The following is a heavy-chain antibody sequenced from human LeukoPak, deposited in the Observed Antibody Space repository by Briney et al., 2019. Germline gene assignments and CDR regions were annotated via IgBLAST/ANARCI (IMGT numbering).Heavy chain of an antibody. CDR3: AKAYWNEYYFDY. D-gene: IGHD1-1*01. J-gene: IGHJ4*02. Sequence: GGSLRLSCAASGFTFSSYAMSWVRQTPGKGLEWVSAISGSGGRTYYTDSVKGRFTISRDNSRNTLFLQMNSLRAEDTAVYYCAKAYWNEYYFDYWGQGTLVTVSS. V-gene: IGHV3-23*01. CDR2: ISGSGGRT. CDR1: GFTFSSYA.